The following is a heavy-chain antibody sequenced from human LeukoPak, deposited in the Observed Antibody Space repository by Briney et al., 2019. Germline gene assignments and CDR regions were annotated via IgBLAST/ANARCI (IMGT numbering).Heavy chain of an antibody. V-gene: IGHV3-48*04. CDR3: ARDVFHGSGSPYFDS. D-gene: IGHD3-10*01. CDR2: ISISTSTI. CDR1: GFTFSSHS. J-gene: IGHJ4*02. Sequence: GGSLRLSCAASGFTFSSHSMHWVRQAAGKGLEWISYISISTSTIYYADSVKGRFTISRDNAKNSLFLQMNSLRAEDTAVYYCARDVFHGSGSPYFDSWGQGTLVTVSS.